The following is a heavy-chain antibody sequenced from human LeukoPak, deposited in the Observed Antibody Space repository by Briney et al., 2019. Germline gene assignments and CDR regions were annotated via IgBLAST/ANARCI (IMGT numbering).Heavy chain of an antibody. CDR1: GFTFSKYW. CDR3: ARAGQYSGTYDFYYMDV. Sequence: PGGSLRLSCAASGFTFSKYWMHWVRQAPGKGLVWVSRTYNDGSTTTYADSVKGRFTISRDNAKNTLFLQMNSLRAGDTAVYYCARAGQYSGTYDFYYMDVWGKGTSVTISS. D-gene: IGHD1-26*01. J-gene: IGHJ6*03. V-gene: IGHV3-74*03. CDR2: TYNDGSTT.